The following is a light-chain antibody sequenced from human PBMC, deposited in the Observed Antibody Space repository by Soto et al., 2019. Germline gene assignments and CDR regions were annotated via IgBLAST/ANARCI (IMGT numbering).Light chain of an antibody. CDR1: SSDVGGYNY. J-gene: IGLJ1*01. CDR3: CSYAGSPRYV. V-gene: IGLV2-11*01. CDR2: DVS. Sequence: QSALTQPRSVSGSPGQSVTISCTGTSSDVGGYNYVSWYQQHPGKAPKVMIYDVSERPSGVPDRFSGSKSGNTASLTISGLQAEDEADYYCCSYAGSPRYVFGTGTKLTVI.